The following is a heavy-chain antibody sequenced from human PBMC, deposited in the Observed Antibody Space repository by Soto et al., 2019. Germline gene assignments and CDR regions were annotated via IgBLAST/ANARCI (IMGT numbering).Heavy chain of an antibody. CDR2: ISDDGSKI. CDR1: GFSLTSYG. Sequence: QTMGSLGLGCAASGFSLTSYGMQWVRHPPGKGLEWVAVISDDGSKIYYADSVKGRFTISRDTSRNTLYLQMNSLGHEDTAIYYCVKVVHVYNSFFHFWCQG. J-gene: IGHJ4*02. V-gene: IGHV3-30*18. CDR3: VKVVHVYNSFFHF. D-gene: IGHD1-1*01.